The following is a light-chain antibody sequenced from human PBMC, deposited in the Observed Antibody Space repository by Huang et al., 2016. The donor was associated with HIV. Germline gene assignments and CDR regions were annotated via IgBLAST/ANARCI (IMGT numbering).Light chain of an antibody. CDR3: QQYNTSPRT. V-gene: IGKV3-15*01. CDR2: GSS. J-gene: IGKJ1*01. Sequence: PGESATPSCRASQSVFKNLAWYQQKPGQAPKLLIYGSSTRAAAIPARFSGSGSGTDFTLTISSLQSEDFAVYYCQQYNTSPRTFGQGTKVEV. CDR1: QSVFKN.